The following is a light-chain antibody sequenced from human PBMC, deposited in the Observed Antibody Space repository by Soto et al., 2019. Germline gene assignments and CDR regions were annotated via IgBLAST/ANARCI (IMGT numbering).Light chain of an antibody. CDR1: QNINTY. CDR3: QQGYSSPRI. CDR2: AAS. Sequence: DIQMTQSPSSLSASVGDRVTITCRASQNINTYLNWYQQKPGKAPNLLIFAASSLQSGVPLRFSGSGSGTDFTLTISSLQPEDCATYYCQQGYSSPRIFGPGTKVDV. J-gene: IGKJ3*01. V-gene: IGKV1-39*01.